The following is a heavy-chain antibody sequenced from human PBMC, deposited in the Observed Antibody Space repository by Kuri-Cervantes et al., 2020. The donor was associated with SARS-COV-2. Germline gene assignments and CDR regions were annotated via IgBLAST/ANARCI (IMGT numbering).Heavy chain of an antibody. J-gene: IGHJ4*01. CDR2: ISSNGAT. CDR1: GFTFSSYA. D-gene: IGHD6-19*01. V-gene: IGHV3-64D*06. Sequence: ETLSLTCSASGFTFSSYAMHWVRQAPGKGLEYVSAISSNGATYYAGSVKGRFTISRDNSKNTMYLQMSSLRIEDTAIYHCFSSGWSRGDYWGHGTLVTVSS. CDR3: FSSGWSRGDY.